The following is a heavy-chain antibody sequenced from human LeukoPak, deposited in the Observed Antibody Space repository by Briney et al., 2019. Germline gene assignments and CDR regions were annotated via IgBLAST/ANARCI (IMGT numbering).Heavy chain of an antibody. J-gene: IGHJ4*02. CDR3: ATLAAGIAVAGTDY. CDR2: ISSSGSTI. CDR1: GFTFSDYY. D-gene: IGHD6-19*01. V-gene: IGHV3-11*01. Sequence: GGSLRLSCAASGFTFSDYYMSWIRQAPGKGLEWVSYISSSGSTIYYADSVRGRFTISRDNAKNSLYLQMNSLRAEDTAVYYCATLAAGIAVAGTDYWGQGTLVTVSS.